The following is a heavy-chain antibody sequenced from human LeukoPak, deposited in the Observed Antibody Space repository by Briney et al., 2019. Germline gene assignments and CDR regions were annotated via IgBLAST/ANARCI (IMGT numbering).Heavy chain of an antibody. Sequence: SETLSLTCTVSGGFISSGGYYWSWIRQPPGKGLEWIGYIYHSGSTYYNPSLKSRVTISVDRSKNQFSLKLSSVTAADTAVYYCARNNAGIAAAGNPYFDYWGQGTLVTVSS. CDR1: GGFISSGGYY. J-gene: IGHJ4*02. CDR2: IYHSGST. CDR3: ARNNAGIAAAGNPYFDY. V-gene: IGHV4-30-2*01. D-gene: IGHD6-13*01.